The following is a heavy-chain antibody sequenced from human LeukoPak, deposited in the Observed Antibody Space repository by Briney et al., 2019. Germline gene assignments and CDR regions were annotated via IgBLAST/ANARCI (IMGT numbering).Heavy chain of an antibody. D-gene: IGHD1-26*01. V-gene: IGHV3-74*01. Sequence: GGSLRLSCAASGFTFSSYWMHWVRQAPGKGLVWVSRINSDGSSTSYADSVKGRFTISRDNAKNSLYLQMNSLRAEDTASYYCARAGGSYYYYYYYMDVWGKGTTVTVSS. J-gene: IGHJ6*03. CDR3: ARAGGSYYYYYYYMDV. CDR2: INSDGSST. CDR1: GFTFSSYW.